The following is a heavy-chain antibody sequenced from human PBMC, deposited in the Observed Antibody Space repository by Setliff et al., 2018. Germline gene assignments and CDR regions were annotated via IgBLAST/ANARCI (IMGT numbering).Heavy chain of an antibody. D-gene: IGHD4-4*01. V-gene: IGHV4-39*01. CDR2: IYYSGST. CDR3: ARLPDFSHYYYYNYVDV. CDR1: GGSITSVSYY. J-gene: IGHJ6*03. Sequence: PSETLSLTCAVSGGSITSVSYYWAWIRQPPGKGLEWIGTIYYSGSTYYNPSLKSRVTIYIDMPKNEFSLKLGSVTAADTAVYFCARLPDFSHYYYYNYVDVWGKGTTVTVSS.